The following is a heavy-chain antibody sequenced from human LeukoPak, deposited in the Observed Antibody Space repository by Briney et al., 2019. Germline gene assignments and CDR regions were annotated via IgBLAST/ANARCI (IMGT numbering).Heavy chain of an antibody. V-gene: IGHV3-7*01. CDR3: ARSVGIAAAEDDY. CDR1: GFTFSSYW. Sequence: PGGSLRLSCAASGFTFSSYWMSWVRQAPGKGLEWVANIKQDGSEKYYVDSVKGRFTISRDNAKNSLYLQMNSLRAEDTAVCYCARSVGIAAAEDDYWGQGTLVTVSS. D-gene: IGHD6-13*01. J-gene: IGHJ4*02. CDR2: IKQDGSEK.